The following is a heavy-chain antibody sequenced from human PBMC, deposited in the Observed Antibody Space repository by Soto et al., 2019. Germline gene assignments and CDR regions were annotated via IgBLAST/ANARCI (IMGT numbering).Heavy chain of an antibody. D-gene: IGHD5-12*01. V-gene: IGHV3-30-3*01. CDR1: GFTFSSYA. CDR2: ISYDGSNK. CDR3: ARAIVATIYYYYYGMDV. J-gene: IGHJ6*02. Sequence: VGSLRLSCAASGFTFSSYAMHWVRQAPGKGLEWVAVISYDGSNKYYADSVKGRFTISRDNSKNTLYLQMNSLRAEDTAVYYCARAIVATIYYYYYGMDVWGQGTTVTVSS.